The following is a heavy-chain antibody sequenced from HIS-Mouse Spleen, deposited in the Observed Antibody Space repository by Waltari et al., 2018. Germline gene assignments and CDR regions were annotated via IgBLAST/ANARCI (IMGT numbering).Heavy chain of an antibody. CDR1: GFTFGRYW. J-gene: IGHJ3*02. CDR2: INSDGSST. V-gene: IGHV3-74*01. CDR3: ARAGGNPPPQLYAFDI. Sequence: EVQLVESGGGLVQPGGSLRLSCAASGFTFGRYWMHWVRQVPGKGLVWVSRINSDGSSTSYADSVKGRFTISRDNAKNTLYLQMNSLRAEDTAVYYCARAGGNPPPQLYAFDIWGQGTMVTVSS. D-gene: IGHD2-8*01.